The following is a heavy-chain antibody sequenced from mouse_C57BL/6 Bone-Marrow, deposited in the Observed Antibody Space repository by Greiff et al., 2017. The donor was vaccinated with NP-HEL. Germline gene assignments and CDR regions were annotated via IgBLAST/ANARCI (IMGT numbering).Heavy chain of an antibody. D-gene: IGHD1-1*01. Sequence: QVQLQQPGAELVKPGASVKLSCKASGYTFTSYWMHWVKQRPGQGLEWIGMIHPNSGSTNYNEKFKSKATLTVDKSSSTAYMQLSSLTSEDSAVYYCARERFITTVVASFDYWGQGTTLTVSS. CDR2: IHPNSGST. J-gene: IGHJ2*01. CDR1: GYTFTSYW. V-gene: IGHV1-64*01. CDR3: ARERFITTVVASFDY.